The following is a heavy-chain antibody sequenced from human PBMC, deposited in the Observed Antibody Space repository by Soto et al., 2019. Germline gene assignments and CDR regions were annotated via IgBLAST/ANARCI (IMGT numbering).Heavy chain of an antibody. CDR2: ISSYNGNT. V-gene: IGHV1-18*04. CDR3: ARGPRYCSTTTCFSGVTWFDP. D-gene: IGHD2-2*01. CDR1: GYTFTSYG. Sequence: ASVEVSCKXSGYTFTSYGISWVRQAPGQGLEWMGWISSYNGNTNYAQKVQGRVTMTTDTSTSTTYMELRSLRSDDTAVYYCARGPRYCSTTTCFSGVTWFDPWGQGTLVTVSS. J-gene: IGHJ5*02.